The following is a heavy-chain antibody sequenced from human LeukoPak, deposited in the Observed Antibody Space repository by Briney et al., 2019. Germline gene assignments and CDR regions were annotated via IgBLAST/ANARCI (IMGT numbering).Heavy chain of an antibody. CDR2: INSDGSST. J-gene: IGHJ4*02. D-gene: IGHD3-22*01. CDR3: ARDPRTYYYDSSGYSHPPD. Sequence: GGSLRLSCAASGFTFSSYWMHWVRQVPGKGLVWVSRINSDGSSTTYADSVKGRFTISRDNAKNSLYLQMNSLRAEDTAVYYCARDPRTYYYDSSGYSHPPDWGQGTLVTVSS. CDR1: GFTFSSYW. V-gene: IGHV3-74*03.